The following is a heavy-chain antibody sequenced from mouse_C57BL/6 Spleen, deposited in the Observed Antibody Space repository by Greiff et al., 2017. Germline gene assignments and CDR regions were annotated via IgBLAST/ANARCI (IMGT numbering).Heavy chain of an antibody. CDR2: ISGGGGNT. D-gene: IGHD1-1*02. J-gene: IGHJ4*01. CDR3: ARHGWYPYYYAMDY. Sequence: EVQLVESGGGLVKPGGSLKLSCAASGFTFSSYTMSWVRQTPEKRLGWVATISGGGGNTYYPDSVKGRSTISRDNAKNTLYLQMSSLRSEDTALYYCARHGWYPYYYAMDYWGQGTSVTVSS. CDR1: GFTFSSYT. V-gene: IGHV5-9*01.